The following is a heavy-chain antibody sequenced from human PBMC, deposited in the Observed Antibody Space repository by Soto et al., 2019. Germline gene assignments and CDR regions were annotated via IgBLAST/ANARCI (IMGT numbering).Heavy chain of an antibody. CDR2: INSDGSST. V-gene: IGHV3-74*01. Sequence: GRSRRLSCAAAGFTFSSYCMHSVRQAPGKGLVWVSRINSDGSSTSCADSVKGRFTISRDNAKNTLYLQMNSLRAEDTAVYYCANTYDSSGYYEWGQGTLVTVSS. CDR1: GFTFSSYC. CDR3: ANTYDSSGYYE. D-gene: IGHD3-22*01. J-gene: IGHJ4*02.